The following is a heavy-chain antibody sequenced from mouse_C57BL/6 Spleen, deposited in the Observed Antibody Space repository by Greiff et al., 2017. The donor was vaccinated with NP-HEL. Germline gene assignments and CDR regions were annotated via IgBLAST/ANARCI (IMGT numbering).Heavy chain of an antibody. CDR1: GFTFSSYA. V-gene: IGHV5-9-1*02. D-gene: IGHD1-1*01. J-gene: IGHJ4*01. CDR2: ISSGGDYI. Sequence: DVKLVESGEGLVKPGGSLKLSCAASGFTFSSYAMSWVRQTPEKRLEWVAYISSGGDYIDYADTVKGRCTISRDNARNTLYLQMSSLKSEDTAMYYWTRDKGFNYYGSSFYAMDYWGQGTSVTVSS. CDR3: TRDKGFNYYGSSFYAMDY.